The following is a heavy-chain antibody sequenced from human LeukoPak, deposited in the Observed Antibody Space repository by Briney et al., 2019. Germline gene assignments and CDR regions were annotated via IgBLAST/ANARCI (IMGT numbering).Heavy chain of an antibody. V-gene: IGHV3-30*03. CDR1: GFTFSSYG. Sequence: SGGSLRLSCAASGFTFSSYGMHWVRQAPGKGLEWVAVISYDGSNKYYADSVKGRFTISRDNSKNTLYLQMNSLRAEDTAVYYCASGGSGYSYGYGDYWGQGTLVTVSS. J-gene: IGHJ4*02. CDR2: ISYDGSNK. CDR3: ASGGSGYSYGYGDY. D-gene: IGHD5-18*01.